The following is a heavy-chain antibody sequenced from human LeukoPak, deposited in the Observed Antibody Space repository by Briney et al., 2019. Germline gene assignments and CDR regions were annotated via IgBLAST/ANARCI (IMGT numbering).Heavy chain of an antibody. D-gene: IGHD1-1*01. CDR2: IWFGGSEK. CDR3: ARDYGTITTSKRWGCFDY. CDR1: GFTFSYNA. J-gene: IGHJ4*02. V-gene: IGHV3-33*01. Sequence: GRSLRPSCAASGFTFSYNAMHWVRQAPGEGLECVAVIWFGGSEKYYADSVKGRFTISRDNSKNTLFLQMNSLRDEDTAVYYCARDYGTITTSKRWGCFDYWGQGALVTVSS.